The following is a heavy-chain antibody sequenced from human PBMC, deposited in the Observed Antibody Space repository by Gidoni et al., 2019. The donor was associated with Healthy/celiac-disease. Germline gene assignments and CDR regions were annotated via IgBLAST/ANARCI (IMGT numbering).Heavy chain of an antibody. CDR2: INPNSGGT. J-gene: IGHJ4*02. CDR3: ARLYNWNDGADY. D-gene: IGHD1-1*01. CDR1: GYTFTGYY. V-gene: IGHV1-2*02. Sequence: QVQLVQSGAEVKKPGAAVKVPCKASGYTFTGYYMHWVRQAPGQGLEWMGWINPNSGGTNYAQKFQGRVTMTRATSISTAYMELSRLRSDDTAVYYCARLYNWNDGADYWGQGTLVTVSS.